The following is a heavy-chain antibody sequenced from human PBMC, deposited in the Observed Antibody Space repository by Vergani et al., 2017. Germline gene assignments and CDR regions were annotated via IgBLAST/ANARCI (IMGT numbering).Heavy chain of an antibody. V-gene: IGHV1-2*02. CDR3: ARVAFTALALVSFDY. D-gene: IGHD5-18*01. CDR1: GYTFTDYY. Sequence: QVQLVQSGAAVKKPGASVKVSCKASGYTFTDYYMHWVRQAPGQGLEWMGWINPHNGVTNYAQKFQGRVTVTRDTSISTASRELNRLRSDDTAVYYCARVAFTALALVSFDYWGQGTLVTVSS. J-gene: IGHJ4*02. CDR2: INPHNGVT.